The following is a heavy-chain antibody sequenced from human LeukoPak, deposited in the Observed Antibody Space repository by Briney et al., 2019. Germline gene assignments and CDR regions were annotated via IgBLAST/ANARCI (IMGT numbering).Heavy chain of an antibody. CDR2: INPNSGGR. D-gene: IGHD3-10*01. V-gene: IGHV1-2*02. CDR1: GYTFTGYY. CDR3: ARVVEGYYGSGSPNGDY. J-gene: IGHJ4*02. Sequence: ASVKVSCKASGYTFTGYYMHWVRQAPGQGLEWMGWINPNSGGRNYAQKFQGRVTMTRGTSISTAYMELSRLRSDDTAVYYCARVVEGYYGSGSPNGDYWGQGTLVTVSS.